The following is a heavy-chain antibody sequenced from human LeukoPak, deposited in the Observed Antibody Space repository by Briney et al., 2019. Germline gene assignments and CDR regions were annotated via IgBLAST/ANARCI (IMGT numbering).Heavy chain of an antibody. CDR2: ISRSSSYI. J-gene: IGHJ4*02. V-gene: IGHV3-21*01. CDR3: WPSSSWSF. CDR1: GFTFSSYS. D-gene: IGHD6-13*01. Sequence: PGGSLRLSCAASGFTFSSYSMNWVRQAPGRGLEWVSSISRSSSYIYYADSVKGRFTISRDNAKNSLYLQMNSLRAEDTAVYYCWPSSSWSFWGQGTLVTVSS.